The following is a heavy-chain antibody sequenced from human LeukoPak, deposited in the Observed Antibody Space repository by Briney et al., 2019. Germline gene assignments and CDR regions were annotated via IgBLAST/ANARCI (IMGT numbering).Heavy chain of an antibody. CDR3: ATGRIAVADSFDY. CDR2: ISSSSSYI. D-gene: IGHD6-19*01. CDR1: GFTFSNAW. J-gene: IGHJ4*02. Sequence: PGGSLRLSCAASGFTFSNAWMSWVRQAPGKGLEWVSSISSSSSYIYYADSVKGRFTISRDNAKNSLYLQMNSLRAEDTAVYYCATGRIAVADSFDYWGQGTLVTVSS. V-gene: IGHV3-21*01.